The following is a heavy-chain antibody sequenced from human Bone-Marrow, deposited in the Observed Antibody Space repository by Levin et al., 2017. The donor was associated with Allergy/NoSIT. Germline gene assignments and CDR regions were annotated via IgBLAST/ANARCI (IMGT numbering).Heavy chain of an antibody. CDR2: ISGSGGST. Sequence: GGSLRLSCAASGFTFSSYAMSWVRQAPGKGLEWVSAISGSGGSTYYADSVKGRFTISRDNSKNTLYLQMNSLRAEDTAVYYCAKRYSSGWPMGEHDAFDIWGQGTMVTVSS. V-gene: IGHV3-23*01. D-gene: IGHD6-19*01. J-gene: IGHJ3*02. CDR3: AKRYSSGWPMGEHDAFDI. CDR1: GFTFSSYA.